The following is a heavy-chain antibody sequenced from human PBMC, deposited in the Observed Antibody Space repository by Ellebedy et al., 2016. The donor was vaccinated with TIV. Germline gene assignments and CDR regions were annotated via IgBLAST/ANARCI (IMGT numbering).Heavy chain of an antibody. J-gene: IGHJ4*02. CDR3: ARHVAAGYYFDY. Sequence: MPSETLSLTCTVSGCSISSSYWSWIRQPPGTGLEWIGYLSHTGSSSDNPSLKSLVTISGDTSRNQISLKVRPVTTADTAVYHCARHVAAGYYFDYWGQGALVTVSS. D-gene: IGHD6-13*01. V-gene: IGHV4-59*01. CDR2: LSHTGSS. CDR1: GCSISSSY.